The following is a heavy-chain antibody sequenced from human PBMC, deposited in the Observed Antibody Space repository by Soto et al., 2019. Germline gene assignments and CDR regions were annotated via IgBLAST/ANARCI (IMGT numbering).Heavy chain of an antibody. CDR2: MNPNSGNT. D-gene: IGHD3-3*01. J-gene: IGHJ3*02. V-gene: IGHV1-8*01. Sequence: ASVKVSCKASGYTFTSYDINWVRQATGQGLEWMGWMNPNSGNTGYAQKFQGRVTMTRNTSISTAYMELSSLRSEDTAVYYCARDTDDFWRGYSDAFDIWGQGTMVTVSS. CDR3: ARDTDDFWRGYSDAFDI. CDR1: GYTFTSYD.